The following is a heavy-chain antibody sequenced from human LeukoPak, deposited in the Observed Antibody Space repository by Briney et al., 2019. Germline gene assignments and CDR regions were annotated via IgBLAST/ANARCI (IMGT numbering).Heavy chain of an antibody. D-gene: IGHD3-22*01. CDR3: ARGFRHYYDSSGGFDY. V-gene: IGHV4-59*01. J-gene: IGHJ4*02. Sequence: SETLSLTCTVSGGSISSYYRSWIRQPPGRGLEWIGYIYYSGSTNYNPSLKSRVTISVDTSKNQFSLKLSSVTAADTAVYYCARGFRHYYDSSGGFDYWGQGTLVTVSS. CDR1: GGSISSYY. CDR2: IYYSGST.